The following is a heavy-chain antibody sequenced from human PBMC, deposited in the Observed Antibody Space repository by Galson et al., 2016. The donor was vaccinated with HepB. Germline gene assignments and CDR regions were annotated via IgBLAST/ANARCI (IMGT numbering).Heavy chain of an antibody. CDR2: ISAYNGDT. CDR3: ARGTHGEGYGRGTFDY. J-gene: IGHJ4*02. CDR1: GYSFRSYA. V-gene: IGHV1-18*03. D-gene: IGHD3-10*01. Sequence: SVKVSCKGSGYSFRSYAINWVRQAPGQGLEWIGRISAYNGDTNYAQRFQDRVSMTTDTSTNTAYMEVRSLRSDDMAVYYCARGTHGEGYGRGTFDYWGQGTLVTVSS.